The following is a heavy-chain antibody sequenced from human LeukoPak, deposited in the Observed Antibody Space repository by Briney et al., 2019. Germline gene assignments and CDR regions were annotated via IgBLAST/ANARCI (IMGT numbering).Heavy chain of an antibody. J-gene: IGHJ4*02. CDR3: ARGRLGYCSGGSCYPNFTPFDY. D-gene: IGHD2-15*01. Sequence: PSETLSLTCAVYGGSFSGYYWSWIRQPPGKGLEWIGYIYYSGSTYYNPSLKSRVTISVDTSKNQFSLKLSSVTAADTAVYYCARGRLGYCSGGSCYPNFTPFDYWGQGTLVTVSS. V-gene: IGHV4-34*01. CDR1: GGSFSGYY. CDR2: IYYSGST.